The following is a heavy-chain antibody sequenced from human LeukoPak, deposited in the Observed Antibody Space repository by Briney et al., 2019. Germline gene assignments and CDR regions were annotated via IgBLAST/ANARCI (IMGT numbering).Heavy chain of an antibody. V-gene: IGHV3-9*01. CDR3: AKDISGSLSPGYYFDY. CDR2: ISWNSGSI. D-gene: IGHD3-10*01. Sequence: GGSLRLSCAASGFTFSSYAMSWVRQAPGKGLEWVSGISWNSGSIGYADSVKGRFTISRDNAKNSLYLQMNSLRAEDTALYYCAKDISGSLSPGYYFDYWGQGTLVTVSS. CDR1: GFTFSSYA. J-gene: IGHJ4*02.